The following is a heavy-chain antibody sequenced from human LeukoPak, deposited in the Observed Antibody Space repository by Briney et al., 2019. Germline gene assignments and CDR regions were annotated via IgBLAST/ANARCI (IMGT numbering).Heavy chain of an antibody. D-gene: IGHD5-12*01. CDR3: AAGSGSSSEY. CDR1: GLTSGSYW. Sequence: GGSLRLSCAASGLTSGSYWMSWVRHTPGKGLEWVANIKHDGSERNYMESVKGRFTISRDNGKNSLHLQMNNLRAEDTAVYYCAAGSGSSSEYWGQGTLVTVSS. V-gene: IGHV3-7*03. J-gene: IGHJ4*02. CDR2: IKHDGSER.